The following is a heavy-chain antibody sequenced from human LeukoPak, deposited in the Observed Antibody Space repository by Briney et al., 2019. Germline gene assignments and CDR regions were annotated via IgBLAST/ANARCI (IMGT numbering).Heavy chain of an antibody. V-gene: IGHV3-74*01. CDR3: AGTSYALWYFDL. CDR1: RFTSSTYW. Sequence: PGGSLRPSWAASRFTSSTYWMHWVRQAPGKGLVWVSRINSDGSATGYADSVKGRFTISRDNAKNTLYLQMNSLTAEDTAVYYCAGTSYALWYFDLWGRGTLVSVSS. J-gene: IGHJ2*01. D-gene: IGHD1-1*01. CDR2: INSDGSAT.